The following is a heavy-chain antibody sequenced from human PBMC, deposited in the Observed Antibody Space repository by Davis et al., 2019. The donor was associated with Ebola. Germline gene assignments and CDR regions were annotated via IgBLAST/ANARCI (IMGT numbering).Heavy chain of an antibody. V-gene: IGHV1-18*01. Sequence: AASVKVSCKASGYTFTSYGISWVRQAPGQGLEWMGWISAYNGNTNYAQKLQGRVTMTTDTSTSTAYMELSSLRSEDTAVYYCARHSMPGHAFDIWGQGTMVTVSS. D-gene: IGHD2/OR15-2a*01. CDR1: GYTFTSYG. CDR2: ISAYNGNT. J-gene: IGHJ3*02. CDR3: ARHSMPGHAFDI.